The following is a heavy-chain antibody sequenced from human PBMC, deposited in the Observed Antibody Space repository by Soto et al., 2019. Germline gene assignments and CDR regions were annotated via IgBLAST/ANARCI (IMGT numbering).Heavy chain of an antibody. CDR3: ASSTYDLVAGSVWFDP. J-gene: IGHJ5*02. V-gene: IGHV4-30-2*01. D-gene: IGHD3-16*01. Sequence: TLSLTCAVYGGSITSGGYSWGWIRQPPGQGLEWIGYMYHSGNTYYNPSLKGRVTISLDHSRNPFSLRLNSVTAAYTAVYFCASSTYDLVAGSVWFDPWGQGTLVTVSS. CDR2: MYHSGNT. CDR1: GGSITSGGYS.